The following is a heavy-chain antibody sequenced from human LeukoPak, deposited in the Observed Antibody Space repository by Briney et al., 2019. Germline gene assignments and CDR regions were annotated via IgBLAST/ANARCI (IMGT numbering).Heavy chain of an antibody. CDR3: ARGRTAAAEFDY. D-gene: IGHD6-13*01. J-gene: IGHJ4*02. CDR2: IHYSGST. V-gene: IGHV4-61*01. Sequence: SQTLSLTCSVSGGSISSGSYYWSWIRQPPGKGLEWIGYIHYSGSTHYNPSLKSRVTISVDTSKNQFSLKLSSVTAADTAVYYCARGRTAAAEFDYWGQGTLVTVSS. CDR1: GGSISSGSYY.